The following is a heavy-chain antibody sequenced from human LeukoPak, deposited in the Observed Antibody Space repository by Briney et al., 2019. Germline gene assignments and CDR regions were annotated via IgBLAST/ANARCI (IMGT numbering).Heavy chain of an antibody. CDR1: GFTVSSNY. D-gene: IGHD6-6*01. CDR2: IYSGGST. CDR3: ARDSYSSSFYLDY. Sequence: GGSLRLSCAASGFTVSSNYMSWVRQAPGKGLEWVSVIYSGGSTYYADSVKGRFTISRDNSKNTLYLQMNGLRAEDTAVYYCARDSYSSSFYLDYWGQGTLVTVSS. V-gene: IGHV3-66*01. J-gene: IGHJ4*02.